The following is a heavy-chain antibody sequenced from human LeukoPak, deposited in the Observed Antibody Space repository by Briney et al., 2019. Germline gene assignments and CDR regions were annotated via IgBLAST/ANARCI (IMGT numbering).Heavy chain of an antibody. CDR3: ARDLMYDSSGYYSPAVGY. CDR1: GFTFSSYA. J-gene: IGHJ4*02. V-gene: IGHV3-30*04. Sequence: GGSLRLSCAASGFTFSSYAMHWVRQAPGKGLEWVAVISYDGSNKYYADSVKSRFTISRDNSTNTRYLQMNSLRAQDTAVYYCARDLMYDSSGYYSPAVGYWGKGTLVTVAS. D-gene: IGHD3-22*01. CDR2: ISYDGSNK.